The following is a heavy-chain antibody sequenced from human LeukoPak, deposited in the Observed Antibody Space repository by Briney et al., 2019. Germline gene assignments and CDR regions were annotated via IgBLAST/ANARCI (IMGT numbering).Heavy chain of an antibody. CDR3: ASQREADYYDSSGYYYDY. Sequence: GASVKVSCKASGGTFSSYAISWVRQAPGQGLEWMGGTIPIFGTANYAQKFQGRVTITTDESTSTAYMELSSLRSEDTAVYYCASQREADYYDSSGYYYDYWGQGTLVTVAS. CDR1: GGTFSSYA. CDR2: TIPIFGTA. J-gene: IGHJ4*02. D-gene: IGHD3-22*01. V-gene: IGHV1-69*05.